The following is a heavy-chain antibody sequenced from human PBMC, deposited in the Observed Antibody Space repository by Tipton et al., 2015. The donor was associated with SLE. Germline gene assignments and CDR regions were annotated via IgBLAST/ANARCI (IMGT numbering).Heavy chain of an antibody. CDR2: IYHSGST. D-gene: IGHD3-22*01. V-gene: IGHV4-38-2*02. CDR1: GYSISSGYY. J-gene: IGHJ1*01. Sequence: LRLSCAVSGYSISSGYYWGWIRQPPGKGLEWIGSIYHSGSTYYNPSLKSRVTISVDTSKNQFSLKLSSVTAADTAVYYCAREGNYYDSSGYSRPFQHWGQGTLVTVSS. CDR3: AREGNYYDSSGYSRPFQH.